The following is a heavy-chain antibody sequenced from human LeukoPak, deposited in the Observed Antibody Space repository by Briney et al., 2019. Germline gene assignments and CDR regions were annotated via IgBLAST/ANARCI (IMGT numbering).Heavy chain of an antibody. CDR2: INHSGST. D-gene: IGHD3-22*01. CDR3: ARVGPAYYDSSGQNHDY. V-gene: IGHV4-34*01. CDR1: GGSFSGYY. Sequence: SETLSLTCAVYGGSFSGYYWSWIRQPPGKGLEWIGEINHSGSTNYNPPLKSRVTISVDTSKNQFSLKLSSVTAADTAVYYCARVGPAYYDSSGQNHDYWGQGTLVTVSS. J-gene: IGHJ4*02.